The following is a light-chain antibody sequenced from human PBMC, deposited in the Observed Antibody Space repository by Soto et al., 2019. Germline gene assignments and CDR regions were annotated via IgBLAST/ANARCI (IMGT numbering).Light chain of an antibody. J-gene: IGKJ1*01. CDR1: QSVSTN. Sequence: EIVMTQSPATLSGSPGERATLSCRASQSVSTNLAWYQQKPGQAPRLLIYGASTRATGIPARFSGSGSGTEFTLTISSLKSDDFAVYYCQQYTHRPPWTFGQGTKV. V-gene: IGKV3-15*01. CDR3: QQYTHRPPWT. CDR2: GAS.